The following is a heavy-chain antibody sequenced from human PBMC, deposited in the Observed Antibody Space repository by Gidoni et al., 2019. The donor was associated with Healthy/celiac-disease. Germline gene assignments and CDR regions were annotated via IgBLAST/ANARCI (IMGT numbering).Heavy chain of an antibody. CDR2: IKQDGSET. J-gene: IGHJ6*02. CDR3: ARGAAAGMEYGMDV. Sequence: EVKLVESGGGLVQPGGSLRLACAASGVPFSSYWLRWVRQAPGKGLEWVANIKQDGSETYYVDSVKGRFTISRDNAKNSLYLQMNSLRAEDTAVYYCARGAAAGMEYGMDVWGQGTTVTVSS. V-gene: IGHV3-7*03. D-gene: IGHD6-13*01. CDR1: GVPFSSYW.